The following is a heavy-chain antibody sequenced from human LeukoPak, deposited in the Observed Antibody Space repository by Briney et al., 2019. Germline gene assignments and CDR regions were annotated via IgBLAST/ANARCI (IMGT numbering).Heavy chain of an antibody. D-gene: IGHD2-15*01. CDR2: IYHSGST. Sequence: SETLSLTCTVSGDSVSNSFWSWIRQPPGKGLELIGYIYHSGSTNYNPSLKSRVTISVDTSKNQFSLKLSSVTAADTAVYYCARGVVAAPQTFDYWGQGTLVAVSS. V-gene: IGHV4-59*02. CDR1: GDSVSNSF. CDR3: ARGVVAAPQTFDY. J-gene: IGHJ4*02.